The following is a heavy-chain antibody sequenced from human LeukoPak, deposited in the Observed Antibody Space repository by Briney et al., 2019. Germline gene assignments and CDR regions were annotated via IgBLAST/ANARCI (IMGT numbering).Heavy chain of an antibody. V-gene: IGHV4-59*01. J-gene: IGHJ4*02. Sequence: SETLSLTCTVSGGSISSYYWSWIRQPPGKGLEWIGYIYYSGGTNYNPSLKSRVTISVDTSKNQFSLKLSSVIAADTAVYYCAKPEGRAYSSGWYVSSWGQGTLVTVSS. CDR1: GGSISSYY. D-gene: IGHD6-19*01. CDR3: AKPEGRAYSSGWYVSS. CDR2: IYYSGGT.